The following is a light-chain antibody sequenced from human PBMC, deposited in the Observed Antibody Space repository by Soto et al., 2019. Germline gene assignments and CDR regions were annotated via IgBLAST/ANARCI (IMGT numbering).Light chain of an antibody. CDR3: NSFSSISTLGV. Sequence: QSALTQPASVSGSPGQSITISCTGTSSDIGSSNYVSWYRQYPGKAPKLMIYDVATRPSGVSNRFSGSKSGNTASLTISGLQAEDEADYYCNSFSSISTLGVFGSGTQLTVL. CDR2: DVA. V-gene: IGLV2-14*03. J-gene: IGLJ1*01. CDR1: SSDIGSSNY.